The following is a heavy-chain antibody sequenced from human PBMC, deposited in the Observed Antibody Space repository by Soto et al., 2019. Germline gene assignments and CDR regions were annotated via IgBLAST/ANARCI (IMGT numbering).Heavy chain of an antibody. CDR1: GGSFSGYY. D-gene: IGHD3-3*01. CDR3: AREGPYYDFWSGSKGWFDP. J-gene: IGHJ5*02. CDR2: INHSGST. Sequence: QVQLQQWGAGLLKPSETLSLTCAVYGGSFSGYYWSWIRQPPGKGLAWMGEINHSGSTNYNPSLKSRVTISVDTSKNQFSLKLSSVTAADTAVYYCAREGPYYDFWSGSKGWFDPWGQGTLVTVSS. V-gene: IGHV4-34*01.